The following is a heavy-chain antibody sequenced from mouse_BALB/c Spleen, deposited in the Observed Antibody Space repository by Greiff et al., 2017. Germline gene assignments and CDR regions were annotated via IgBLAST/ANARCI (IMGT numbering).Heavy chain of an antibody. V-gene: IGHV1-80*01. J-gene: IGHJ2*01. CDR1: GYTFTSYW. CDR3: ALLPDYFDY. D-gene: IGHD1-1*01. Sequence: QVQLQQPGAELVKPGASVKLSCKASGYTFTSYWMHWVKQRPGQGLEWIGQIYPGDGDTNYNGKFKGKATLTADKSSSTAYMQLSSLTSEDSAVYFCALLPDYFDYWGQGTTLTVAS. CDR2: IYPGDGDT.